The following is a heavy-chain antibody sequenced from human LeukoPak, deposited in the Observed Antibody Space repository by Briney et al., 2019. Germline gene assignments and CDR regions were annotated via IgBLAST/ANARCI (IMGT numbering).Heavy chain of an antibody. V-gene: IGHV3-48*03. J-gene: IGHJ6*04. CDR1: GFTFSSYE. CDR2: ISSSGSTI. CDR3: AREYNYDLDV. Sequence: PGGSLRLSCAASGFTFSSYEMNWVRQAPGNGLEWVSYISSSGSTIYYADSVKGRFTISRDNAKNTLYLQMNSLRAEDTAVYYCAREYNYDLDVWGKGTTVTVSS.